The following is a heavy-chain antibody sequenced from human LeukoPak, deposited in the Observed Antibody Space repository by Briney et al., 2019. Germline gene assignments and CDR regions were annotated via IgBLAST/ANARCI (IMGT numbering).Heavy chain of an antibody. CDR3: ARGRGGQGAAGRSGSDY. D-gene: IGHD6-19*01. CDR1: GGSFSGYS. Sequence: PAETLSLTCAVYGGSFSGYSWSWIRQPPGRGLEWIGEINHSGSTNHNPYLRSRVTISVDASKNQFSLKLSSVTAANTAVYYCARGRGGQGAAGRSGSDYWGQGTLVTVSS. CDR2: INHSGST. V-gene: IGHV4-34*01. J-gene: IGHJ4*02.